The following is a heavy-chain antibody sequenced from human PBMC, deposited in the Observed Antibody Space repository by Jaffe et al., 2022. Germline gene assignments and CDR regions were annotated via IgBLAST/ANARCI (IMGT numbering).Heavy chain of an antibody. Sequence: QVQLQESGPGLVKPSETLSLTCTVSGGSISSYYWSWIRQPPGKGLEWIGYIYYSGSTNYNPSLKSRVTISVDTSKNQFSLKLSSVTAADTAVYYCARVFLGGDYYVDVWGKGTTVTVSS. D-gene: IGHD3-16*01. CDR3: ARVFLGGDYYVDV. J-gene: IGHJ6*03. V-gene: IGHV4-59*01. CDR2: IYYSGST. CDR1: GGSISSYY.